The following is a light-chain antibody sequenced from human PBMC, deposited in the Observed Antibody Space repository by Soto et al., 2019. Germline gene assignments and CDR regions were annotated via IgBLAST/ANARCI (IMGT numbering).Light chain of an antibody. CDR3: TSYADTPRVV. J-gene: IGLJ2*01. Sequence: QSVLTQPPSASGSPGQSVTISCTGTRSDVSGYNYVSWYQQNPGQAPKLIIYEVIKRPSGVPNRFSGSKSGNTASLTVSGLQAEDEGDYYCTSYADTPRVVFGGGTKLTVL. CDR1: RSDVSGYNY. CDR2: EVI. V-gene: IGLV2-8*01.